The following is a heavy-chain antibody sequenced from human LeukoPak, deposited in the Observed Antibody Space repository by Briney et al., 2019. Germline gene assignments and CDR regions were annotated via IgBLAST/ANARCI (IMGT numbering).Heavy chain of an antibody. V-gene: IGHV1-2*02. CDR3: ARGRRVYYDSSGYYYGWFDP. Sequence: GASVKVSCKASGYTFTNYAFSWVRQAPGQGLEWMGWINPNSGGTNYAQKFQGRVTMTRDTSISTAYMELSRLRSDDTAVYYCARGRRVYYDSSGYYYGWFDPWGQGTLVTVSS. CDR2: INPNSGGT. CDR1: GYTFTNYA. D-gene: IGHD3-22*01. J-gene: IGHJ5*02.